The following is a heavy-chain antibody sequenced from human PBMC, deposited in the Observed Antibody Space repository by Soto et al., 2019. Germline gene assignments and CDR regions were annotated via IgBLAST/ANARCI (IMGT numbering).Heavy chain of an antibody. CDR1: EFTFSKYW. Sequence: EVQLVESGGGLVQPGGSLRLSCAASEFTFSKYWMTWVRQSPGKGLEWVANINQDGSERYYVDSVRGRFTISRDNAKNALYLQMKSLRPEDTAVYYGVCGGNYFVYWGRGTLVTVSP. D-gene: IGHD3-16*01. J-gene: IGHJ4*02. V-gene: IGHV3-7*01. CDR2: INQDGSER. CDR3: VCGGNYFVY.